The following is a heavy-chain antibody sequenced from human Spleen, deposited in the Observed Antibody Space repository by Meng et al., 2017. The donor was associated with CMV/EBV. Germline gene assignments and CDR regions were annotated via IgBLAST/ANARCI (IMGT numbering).Heavy chain of an antibody. J-gene: IGHJ6*02. V-gene: IGHV1-69*05. CDR1: GGTFSSYA. CDR3: ARDGGGSSPPMDV. CDR2: IIPIFGTA. D-gene: IGHD2-15*01. Sequence: KASGGTFSSYAISWVRQAPGQGLEWMGGIIPIFGTANYAQKFQGRVTITTDESTSTAYMELSSLRSEDTAVYYCARDGGGSSPPMDVWGQGTTVTVSS.